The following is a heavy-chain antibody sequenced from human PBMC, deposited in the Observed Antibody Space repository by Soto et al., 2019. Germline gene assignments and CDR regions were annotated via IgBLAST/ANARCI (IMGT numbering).Heavy chain of an antibody. CDR3: ARGGPKGAVTFDY. Sequence: QVQLQQWGAGLLKPSETLSLTCAVYGGSFSGYYWSWIRQPPGKGLEWIGEIDHSGSTNYNPSLKSRVTISVETSKNQFSLKLSSVTAADTAVYYCARGGPKGAVTFDYWGQGTLVTVSS. J-gene: IGHJ4*02. CDR1: GGSFSGYY. CDR2: IDHSGST. D-gene: IGHD4-4*01. V-gene: IGHV4-34*01.